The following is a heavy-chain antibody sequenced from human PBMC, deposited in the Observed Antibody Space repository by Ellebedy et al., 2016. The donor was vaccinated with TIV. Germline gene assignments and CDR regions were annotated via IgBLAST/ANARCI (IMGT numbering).Heavy chain of an antibody. V-gene: IGHV4-59*01. Sequence: SETLSLTCTVSGGSINSYYWSWIRQPPGKGLEWIGFIYYSGSTNYNPSLKSRVTISVDTSKNQFSLKLNSVTAADTAVYYCTRGEVPSAISNYWGQGTLVAVSS. CDR2: IYYSGST. CDR1: GGSINSYY. CDR3: TRGEVPSAISNY. D-gene: IGHD2-2*01. J-gene: IGHJ4*02.